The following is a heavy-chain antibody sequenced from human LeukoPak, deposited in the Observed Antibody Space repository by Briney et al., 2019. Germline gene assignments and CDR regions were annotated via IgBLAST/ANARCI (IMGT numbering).Heavy chain of an antibody. CDR1: GYTFTSYY. Sequence: ASVKVSCKASGYTFTSYYTHWVRQAPGQGLEWMGIINPSGGSTSYAQKFQGRVTMTRDTSTSTVYMELSSLRSEDTAVYYCARGASYGSGSYYNEGFDYWGQGTLVTVSS. D-gene: IGHD3-10*01. CDR3: ARGASYGSGSYYNEGFDY. V-gene: IGHV1-46*01. CDR2: INPSGGST. J-gene: IGHJ4*02.